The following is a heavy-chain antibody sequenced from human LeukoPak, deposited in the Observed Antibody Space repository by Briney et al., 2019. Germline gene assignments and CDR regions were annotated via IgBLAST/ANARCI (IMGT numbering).Heavy chain of an antibody. D-gene: IGHD2-15*01. CDR1: GGSISSYY. CDR2: IYYSGST. V-gene: IGHV4-59*01. J-gene: IGHJ4*02. Sequence: SETLSLTCTVSGGSISSYYWSWIRQPPGKGLEWIGYIYYSGSTNYNPSLKSRVTISVDTSKNQFSLKLSSVTAADTALYFCASGGVAAVDCWGQGTLVTVS. CDR3: ASGGVAAVDC.